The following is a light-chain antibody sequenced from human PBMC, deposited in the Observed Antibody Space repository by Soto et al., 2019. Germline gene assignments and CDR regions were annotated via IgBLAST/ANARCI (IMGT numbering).Light chain of an antibody. CDR1: QGINTY. CDR3: QQRKSYPIT. CDR2: AAS. Sequence: DIQLTQSPSFLSASVGDRVTITCRASQGINTYLAWYQQKQGKAPKLLIFAASTLQNGVPSRFSGSGSGTEFTVTITSLQPEDFVTYYWQQRKSYPITFGQGTRLEIK. V-gene: IGKV1-9*01. J-gene: IGKJ5*01.